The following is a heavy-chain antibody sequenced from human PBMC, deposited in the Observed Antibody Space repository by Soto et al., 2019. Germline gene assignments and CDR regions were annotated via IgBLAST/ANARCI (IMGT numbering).Heavy chain of an antibody. Sequence: QVQLVESGGGVVQPGRSLRLSCAASGFIFSDFPMHWVRQAPGKGLQWVAVTSYDGGNKYYADSVKGRFTISRDNSKNTLYLQMTSLRAEDTAVYYCARPNYGSVSYNGAMDVWCQGTTVTVSS. D-gene: IGHD3-10*01. J-gene: IGHJ6*02. V-gene: IGHV3-30-3*01. CDR2: TSYDGGNK. CDR3: ARPNYGSVSYNGAMDV. CDR1: GFIFSDFP.